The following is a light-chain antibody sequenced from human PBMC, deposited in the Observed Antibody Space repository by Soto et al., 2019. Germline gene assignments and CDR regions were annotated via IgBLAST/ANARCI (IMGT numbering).Light chain of an antibody. CDR1: QDIRTE. CDR2: GAT. V-gene: IGKV1-6*01. J-gene: IGKJ1*01. Sequence: ALQMTQSPSSLSASVGDRVTITCRASQDIRTELGWYQQKPGKAPKLLIYGATTLQSGVPSRFIGSGSGTDFTLTISGLQTEDFATYYCLQDYNYPRTFGQGTKVEVK. CDR3: LQDYNYPRT.